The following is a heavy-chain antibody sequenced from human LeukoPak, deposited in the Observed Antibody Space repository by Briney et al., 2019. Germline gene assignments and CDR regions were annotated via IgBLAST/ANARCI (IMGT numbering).Heavy chain of an antibody. CDR2: INPNSRAT. CDR1: GYTFIGYY. J-gene: IGHJ4*02. CDR3: ARADEYRSEYYFDY. D-gene: IGHD6-6*01. Sequence: ASVKVSCKASGYTFIGYYIHWVLQAPGQGLEWMGWINPNSRATNYAQKFQGRVTMTRDTSMSTAYMELSRLRSDDTAVYYCARADEYRSEYYFDYWGQGTLVTVSS. V-gene: IGHV1-2*02.